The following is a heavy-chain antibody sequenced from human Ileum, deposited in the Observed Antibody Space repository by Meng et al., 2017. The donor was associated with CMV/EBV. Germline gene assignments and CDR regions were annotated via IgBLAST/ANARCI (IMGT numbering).Heavy chain of an antibody. CDR2: ISSSSSYI. CDR1: GFTFSSYS. J-gene: IGHJ4*02. CDR3: VGEWYSNYLDY. V-gene: IGHV3-21*01. Sequence: GESLKISCAASGFTFSSYSMNWVRQAPGKGLEWVSSISSSSSYIYYADSVKGRFTISRDNAKNPLYLQMNSLRAEDTAVYYWVGEWYSNYLDYWGQGTLVTVSS. D-gene: IGHD2-15*01.